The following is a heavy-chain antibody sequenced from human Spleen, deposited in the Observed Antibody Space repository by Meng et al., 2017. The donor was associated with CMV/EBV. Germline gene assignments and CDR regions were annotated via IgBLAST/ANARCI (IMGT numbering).Heavy chain of an antibody. J-gene: IGHJ4*02. CDR1: GGSITSSSYY. CDR2: LSYRWDT. D-gene: IGHD3-10*01. Sequence: SETLSLTCTVSGGSITSSSYYWGWIRRPPGKGLEWIGSLSYRWDTYYNPSLKTRVTILVDTSKNQFSLKLTSVTAADTAVYYCARATNLVASGYYFDYWGQGTLVTVSS. V-gene: IGHV4-39*07. CDR3: ARATNLVASGYYFDY.